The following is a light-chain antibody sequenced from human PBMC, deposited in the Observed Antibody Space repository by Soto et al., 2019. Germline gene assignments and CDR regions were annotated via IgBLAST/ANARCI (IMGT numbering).Light chain of an antibody. V-gene: IGKV3-11*01. CDR1: QSVGSY. CDR3: QQRSNWAVA. Sequence: EIVMTQSPASLSLSPGERATLSCRASQSVGSYLAWYQQKPGQAPRLLIYGASTRATVIPARFSGGGSGTDFTLTISSREPEDCAVYYCQQRSNWAVAFGQGTKVEIK. CDR2: GAS. J-gene: IGKJ1*01.